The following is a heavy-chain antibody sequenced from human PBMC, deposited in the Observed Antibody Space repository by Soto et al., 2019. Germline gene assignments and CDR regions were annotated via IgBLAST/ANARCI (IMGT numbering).Heavy chain of an antibody. CDR3: ARKGDVFGI. CDR1: GFTVSSNH. V-gene: IGHV3-66*01. D-gene: IGHD1-26*01. Sequence: PGGSLRLSCSASGFTVSSNHMSWVRQAPGKGLEWVSVLYSGGNTYYPDSVKGRLTVSRDNPKNTLYLQMNILRVEDSAGDYCARKGDVFGIWGNGRMVSVPS. J-gene: IGHJ3*02. CDR2: LYSGGNT.